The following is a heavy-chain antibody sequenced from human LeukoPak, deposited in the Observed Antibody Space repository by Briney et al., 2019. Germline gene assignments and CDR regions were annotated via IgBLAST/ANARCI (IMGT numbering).Heavy chain of an antibody. CDR2: ISAYNGNT. CDR1: GYTLTSYG. D-gene: IGHD2-2*01. CDR3: ARGVGEGVVVPAAIGNWFDP. Sequence: ASVKVSCKASGYTLTSYGISWVRQAPGQGLEWMGWISAYNGNTNYAQKLQGRVTMTTDTSTSTAYMELRSLRSDDTAVYYCARGVGEGVVVPAAIGNWFDPWGQGTLVTVSS. V-gene: IGHV1-18*01. J-gene: IGHJ5*02.